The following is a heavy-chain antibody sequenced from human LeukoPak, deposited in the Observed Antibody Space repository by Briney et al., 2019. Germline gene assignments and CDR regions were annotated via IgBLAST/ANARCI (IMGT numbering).Heavy chain of an antibody. CDR1: GYTFTNYG. D-gene: IGHD1-26*01. CDR2: ISAYNGNT. J-gene: IGHJ5*02. V-gene: IGHV1-18*01. CDR3: ARDRVGITGNWFDP. Sequence: ASVKVSCKASGYTFTNYGISWVRQAPGQGLEWIGWISAYNGNTNYAQNLQDRLNLTRDTSTGTVYMELRGLRSDDTAVYYCARDRVGITGNWFDPWGQGTLVTVSS.